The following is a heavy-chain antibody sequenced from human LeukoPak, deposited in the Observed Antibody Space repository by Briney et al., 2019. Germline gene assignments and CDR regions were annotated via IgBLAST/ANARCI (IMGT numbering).Heavy chain of an antibody. Sequence: SETLSLTCTVSGGSISSSSYYWGWIRQPPGKGLEWIGSIYYSGSTYYNPSLKSRVTISVYTSKNQFSLKLISVTAADTAVYYWGKMGGGYFDHWGQGTLVTVSS. CDR1: GGSISSSSYY. CDR2: IYYSGST. CDR3: GKMGGGYFDH. D-gene: IGHD3-16*01. V-gene: IGHV4-39*01. J-gene: IGHJ4*02.